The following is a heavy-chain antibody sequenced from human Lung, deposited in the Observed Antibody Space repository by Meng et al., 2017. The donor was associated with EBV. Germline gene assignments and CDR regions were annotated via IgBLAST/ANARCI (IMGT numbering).Heavy chain of an antibody. CDR3: ARGATSVFDL. V-gene: IGHV6-1*01. CDR2: TYYRSKWYN. CDR1: GDSVSSRSAA. J-gene: IGHJ2*01. Sequence: QVQLQQSGPGWVKPSQTLSLTCVTSGDSVSSRSAAWTWIRQSPSRGPEWLGRTYYRSKWYNDYAVFVKSRITINPDTSKNQFSLQLNSVTPEDTAVYYCARGATSVFDLWGRGTLVTVSS.